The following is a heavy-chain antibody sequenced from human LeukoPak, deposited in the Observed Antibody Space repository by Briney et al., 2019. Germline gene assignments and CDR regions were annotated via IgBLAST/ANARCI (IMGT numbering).Heavy chain of an antibody. Sequence: GGSLRLSCAASGFTFSNAWMSWVRQAPGKGLEWVGRIKRKTDGGTTDYAAPVKGRFTISRDDSKNTLYLQMNSLKTEDTAVYYCTTDPYQLLSVWGKGTTVTVSS. J-gene: IGHJ6*04. V-gene: IGHV3-15*01. CDR1: GFTFSNAW. CDR3: TTDPYQLLSV. D-gene: IGHD2-2*01. CDR2: IKRKTDGGTT.